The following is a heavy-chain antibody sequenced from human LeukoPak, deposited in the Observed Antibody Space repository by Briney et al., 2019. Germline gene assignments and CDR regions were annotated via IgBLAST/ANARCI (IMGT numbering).Heavy chain of an antibody. CDR1: GYTFTSYG. D-gene: IGHD3-22*01. CDR3: ARNPPDLYYYDSSGIMYFDY. CDR2: ISAYNGNT. J-gene: IGHJ4*02. V-gene: IGHV1-18*01. Sequence: GASVKVSCKASGYTFTSYGISWVRQAPGQGLEWMGWISAYNGNTNYAQKLQGRVTVTTDTSTSTAYMELRSLRSDDTAVYYCARNPPDLYYYDSSGIMYFDYWGQGTLVTVSS.